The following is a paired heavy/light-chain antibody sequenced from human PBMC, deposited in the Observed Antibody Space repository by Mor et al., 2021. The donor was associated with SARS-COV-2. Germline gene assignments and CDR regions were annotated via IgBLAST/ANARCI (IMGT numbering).Light chain of an antibody. J-gene: IGKJ2*01. CDR2: EVS. CDR1: QSLLHSDGKTY. Sequence: DIVMTQTPLSLSVTPGQPASISCKSSQSLLHSDGKTYLYWYLQKPGQSPQLLIYEVSSRFSGVPDRFSGSGSGTDFTLKISRVEAEDVGVYYCMQGIHLYTFGQGTKLEIK. CDR3: MQGIHLYT. V-gene: IGKV2-29*02.
Heavy chain of an antibody. CDR2: IYSSGRSI. CDR3: ARADRAGYNYFDY. Sequence: EVQLVESGGGLVQPGGSLRLSCAASGFTFSTYAMNWVRQAPGKGLEWISFIYSSGRSIYYADSVKGRFTISRDNARNSLDLQMNSLRDEDTAVYYCARADRAGYNYFDYWGQGTLVTVSS. CDR1: GFTFSTYA. J-gene: IGHJ4*02. D-gene: IGHD5-12*01. V-gene: IGHV3-48*02.